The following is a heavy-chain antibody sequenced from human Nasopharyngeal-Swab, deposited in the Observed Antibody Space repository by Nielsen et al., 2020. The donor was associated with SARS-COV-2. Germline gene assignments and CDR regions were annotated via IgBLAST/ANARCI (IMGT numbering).Heavy chain of an antibody. CDR1: GFTFSSYS. CDR2: ISSSSSYI. Sequence: GRSLRLSCAASGFTFSSYSMNWVRQAPGKGLEWVSSISSSSSYIYYADSVKGRFTISRDNAKNSLYLQMNSLRAEDTAVYYCASPRGYSYGAFDYWGQGTLVTVSS. J-gene: IGHJ4*02. CDR3: ASPRGYSYGAFDY. D-gene: IGHD5-18*01. V-gene: IGHV3-21*01.